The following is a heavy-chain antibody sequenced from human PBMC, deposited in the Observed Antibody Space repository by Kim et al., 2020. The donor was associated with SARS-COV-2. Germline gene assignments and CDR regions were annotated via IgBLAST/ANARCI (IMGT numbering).Heavy chain of an antibody. CDR3: ARDRRGVLRYFDWLLGPVDY. V-gene: IGHV3-64*01. D-gene: IGHD3-9*01. CDR1: GFTFSSYA. J-gene: IGHJ4*02. CDR2: ISSNGGST. Sequence: GGSLRLSCAASGFTFSSYAMHWVRQAPGQGLEYVSAISSNGGSTYYANSVKGRFTISRDNSKNTLYLQMGSLRAEDMAVYYCARDRRGVLRYFDWLLGPVDYWGQGTLVTVSS.